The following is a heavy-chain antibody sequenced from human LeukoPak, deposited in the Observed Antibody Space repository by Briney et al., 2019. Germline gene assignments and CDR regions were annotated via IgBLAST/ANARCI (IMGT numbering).Heavy chain of an antibody. CDR2: IIPIFGTA. D-gene: IGHD3-22*01. Sequence: SVTVSCKASGGTFSSYAISWVRQAPGQGLEWMGGIIPIFGTANYAQKFQGRVTITADASTSTAYMELRSLRSDDTAVYYCARDRGNYDSSDPLDYWGQGTLVTVSS. V-gene: IGHV1-69*01. CDR3: ARDRGNYDSSDPLDY. CDR1: GGTFSSYA. J-gene: IGHJ4*02.